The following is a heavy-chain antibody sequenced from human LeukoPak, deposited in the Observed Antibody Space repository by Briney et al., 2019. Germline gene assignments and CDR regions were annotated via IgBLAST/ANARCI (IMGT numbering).Heavy chain of an antibody. J-gene: IGHJ6*02. CDR1: GFSVSSNY. D-gene: IGHD4-17*01. CDR3: AKGLVSVVTVTYGMDV. Sequence: GGSLRLSCAASGFSVSSNYMSWVRQAPGKGLEWVSAISGSGGSTYYADSVKGRFTISRDNSKNTLYLQMNSLRAEDTAVYYCAKGLVSVVTVTYGMDVWGQGTTVTVSS. CDR2: ISGSGGST. V-gene: IGHV3-23*01.